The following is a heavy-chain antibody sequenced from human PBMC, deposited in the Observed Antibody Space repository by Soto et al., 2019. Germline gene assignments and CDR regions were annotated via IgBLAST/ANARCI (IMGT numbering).Heavy chain of an antibody. CDR3: SRLSRGEPGGSC. D-gene: IGHD2-15*01. J-gene: IGHJ4*02. Sequence: EVQLVESGGGLVQPGGSLRLSCAASGFSFSSYWMIWARQVPGKGLEWLAKVNQDGSEKNYVDSVRGRFTISRDNAKSSVYLQLGSLRAEDTAVYFCSRLSRGEPGGSCWAQGTMVTVSS. V-gene: IGHV3-7*03. CDR2: VNQDGSEK. CDR1: GFSFSSYW.